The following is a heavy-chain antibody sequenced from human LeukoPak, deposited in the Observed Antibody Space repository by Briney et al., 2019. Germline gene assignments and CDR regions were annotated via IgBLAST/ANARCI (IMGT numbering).Heavy chain of an antibody. D-gene: IGHD3-10*01. J-gene: IGHJ4*02. CDR3: ARVDSGRITMVRGLIRGPLDY. Sequence: GGSLRLSCAAFGFTFEDFGMSWVRQAPGKGLEWVSGINWHGGSPGYADSVKGRFTISRDNANNSLYLQMNSLRAEDTAFYHCARVDSGRITMVRGLIRGPLDYWGQGVLVTVSS. CDR1: GFTFEDFG. CDR2: INWHGGSP. V-gene: IGHV3-20*01.